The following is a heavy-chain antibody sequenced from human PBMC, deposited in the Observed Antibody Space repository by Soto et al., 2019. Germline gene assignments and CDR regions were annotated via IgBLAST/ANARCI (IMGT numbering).Heavy chain of an antibody. V-gene: IGHV3-66*02. Sequence: GGSQILASAASEFNFSYYYMILIRQYQGKGLEWVSVISGGGHNTYYTPSVKGRFTISRDDFKYALYLQMNSLRAEDTAVYYCARDKSDLRLLEWSYYFDYWGQGTLVTVSS. D-gene: IGHD3-3*01. CDR1: EFNFSYYY. CDR2: ISGGGHNT. CDR3: ARDKSDLRLLEWSYYFDY. J-gene: IGHJ4*02.